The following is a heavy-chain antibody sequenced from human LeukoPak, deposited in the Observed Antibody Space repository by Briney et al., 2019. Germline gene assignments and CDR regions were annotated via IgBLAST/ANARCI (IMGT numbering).Heavy chain of an antibody. CDR2: ISSSSSYI. Sequence: GGSLRLSCAASGFTFSSYSMNWVRQAPGKGLEWVSSISSSSSYIYYADSVKGRFTISRDNAKNSLYLQMNSLRAEDTAVYYCARDAGDDAFDIWGQGIMVTVSS. CDR1: GFTFSSYS. D-gene: IGHD7-27*01. J-gene: IGHJ3*02. V-gene: IGHV3-21*01. CDR3: ARDAGDDAFDI.